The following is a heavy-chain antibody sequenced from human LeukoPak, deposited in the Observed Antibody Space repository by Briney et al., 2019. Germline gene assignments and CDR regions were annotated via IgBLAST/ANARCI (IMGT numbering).Heavy chain of an antibody. CDR1: GFTFSTHA. Sequence: GSLRLSCAASGFTFSTHAMTWVRQSPGKGLEWIGEINHSGDTNSTPSLKSRATISVDTSKNQISLMLSSVTAADTAVYYCARVPPGYYDIWRAPRPRTLYYYMDVWGKGTTVIVSS. CDR2: INHSGDT. CDR3: ARVPPGYYDIWRAPRPRTLYYYMDV. D-gene: IGHD3-3*01. J-gene: IGHJ6*03. V-gene: IGHV4-34*01.